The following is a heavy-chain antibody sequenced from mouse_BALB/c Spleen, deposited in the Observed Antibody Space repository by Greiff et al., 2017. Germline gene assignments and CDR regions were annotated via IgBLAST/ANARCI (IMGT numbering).Heavy chain of an antibody. V-gene: IGHV6-6*02. J-gene: IGHJ1*01. CDR2: IRLKSNNYAT. CDR3: TRNYGSRYFDV. Sequence: DVKLEESGGGLVQPGGSMKLSCVASGFTFSNYWMNWVRQSPEKGLEWVAEIRLKSNNYATHYAESVKGRFTISRDDSKSSVYLQMNNLRAEDTGIYYCTRNYGSRYFDVWGAGTTVTVSS. CDR1: GFTFSNYW. D-gene: IGHD1-1*01.